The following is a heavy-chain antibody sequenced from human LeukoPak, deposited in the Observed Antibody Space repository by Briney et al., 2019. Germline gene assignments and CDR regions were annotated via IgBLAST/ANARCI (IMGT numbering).Heavy chain of an antibody. J-gene: IGHJ4*02. V-gene: IGHV4-59*01. CDR3: ARVVGGIAAAGYFDY. Sequence: PSETLSLTCTVSGDSISSYYWSWIRQPPGKGLEWIGYIYYSGSTNYNPSLKSRVTISVDTSKNQFSLKLRPVTAADTAVYYCARVVGGIAAAGYFDYWGQGALVTVSS. CDR1: GDSISSYY. CDR2: IYYSGST. D-gene: IGHD6-13*01.